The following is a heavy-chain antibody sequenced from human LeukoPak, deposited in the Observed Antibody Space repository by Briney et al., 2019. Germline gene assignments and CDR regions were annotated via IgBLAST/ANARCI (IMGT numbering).Heavy chain of an antibody. D-gene: IGHD3-22*01. CDR2: IIPIFGTA. CDR1: GGTFSSYA. V-gene: IGHV1-69*05. J-gene: IGHJ3*02. Sequence: SVKVSCKASGGTFSSYAISWVRQAPGRGLEWMGGIIPIFGTADYAQKFQGRVTITTDESTSTAYMELSSLRSEDTAVYYCASPTAYYYDSSGFDIWGRGTMVTVSS. CDR3: ASPTAYYYDSSGFDI.